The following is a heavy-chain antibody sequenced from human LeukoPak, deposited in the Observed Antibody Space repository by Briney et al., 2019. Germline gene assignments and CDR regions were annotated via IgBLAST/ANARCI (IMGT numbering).Heavy chain of an antibody. D-gene: IGHD3-9*01. CDR2: IIPIFGTA. CDR1: GGTFSSYA. CDR3: ARRYDILTGYSPDAFDI. V-gene: IGHV1-69*01. J-gene: IGHJ3*02. Sequence: GSSVKVSCKASGGTFSSYAISWVRQAPGQGLEWMGGIIPIFGTANYAQKFQGRVTITADESTSTAYMELSSLRSEDTAVYYCARRYDILTGYSPDAFDIRGQGTMVTVSS.